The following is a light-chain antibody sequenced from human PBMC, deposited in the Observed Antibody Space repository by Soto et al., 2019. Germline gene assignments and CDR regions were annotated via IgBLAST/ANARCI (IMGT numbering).Light chain of an antibody. CDR1: QSVRRY. J-gene: IGKJ4*01. CDR2: DAS. CDR3: QQRNNWPPVT. Sequence: EIVLTQSPGTLSLSPGERDTHSCRASQSVRRYLAWYQQKPGQAPRLLIYDASNRATGIPARFSGSGSGTDFTLTISSLEPEDFAVYYCQQRNNWPPVTFGGGTKVDIK. V-gene: IGKV3-11*01.